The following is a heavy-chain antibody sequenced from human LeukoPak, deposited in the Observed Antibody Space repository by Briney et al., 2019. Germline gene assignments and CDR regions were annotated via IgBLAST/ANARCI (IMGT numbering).Heavy chain of an antibody. J-gene: IGHJ4*02. CDR1: GFTFSSYW. CDR3: AKGYSYSSSWYVDY. V-gene: IGHV3-7*01. D-gene: IGHD6-13*01. CDR2: IKQDGSEK. Sequence: GGSLRLSCAASGFTFSSYWMSWVRQAPGNGLELVANIKQDGSEKYYVDSVKGRFTISRDKAKNSLYLQMNSLRAEDTAVYYCAKGYSYSSSWYVDYWGQGTLVTVSS.